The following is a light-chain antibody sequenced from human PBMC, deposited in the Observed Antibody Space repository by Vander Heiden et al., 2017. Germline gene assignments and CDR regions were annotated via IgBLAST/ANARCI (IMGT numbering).Light chain of an antibody. J-gene: IGLJ3*02. CDR3: QSFDTSLSASV. CDR2: RHT. CDR1: SSNIGAFYD. Sequence: QSVLAQPPSVSGAPGQRVTISCTGSSSNIGAFYDVHWYQHVPGTAPKLLIYRHTNRPSGVPDRFSGSKAGSSAFLAITGLQAEDEADYYCQSFDTSLSASVFGGGTKLTVL. V-gene: IGLV1-40*01.